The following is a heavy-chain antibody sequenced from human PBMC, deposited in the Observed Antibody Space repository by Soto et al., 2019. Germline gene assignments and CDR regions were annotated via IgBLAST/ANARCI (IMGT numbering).Heavy chain of an antibody. Sequence: GESLKISCKGSGYSFTSYWIGWVRQMPGKGLEWMGIIYPGDSDTRYSPSFQGQVTISADKSISTAYLQWSSLKASDTAMYYCARGPFGMVRGVIVYYGMDGWDEGTTVTVS. CDR3: ARGPFGMVRGVIVYYGMDG. D-gene: IGHD3-10*01. CDR2: IYPGDSDT. J-gene: IGHJ6*02. CDR1: GYSFTSYW. V-gene: IGHV5-51*01.